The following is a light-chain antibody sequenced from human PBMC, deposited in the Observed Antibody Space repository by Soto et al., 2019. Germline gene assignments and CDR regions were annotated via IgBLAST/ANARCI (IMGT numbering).Light chain of an antibody. J-gene: IGKJ4*01. CDR2: WAS. CDR3: QNYYSTPLT. Sequence: DIVMTQSPDSLAVSLGERATINCKSSQSVLYSSNNKNYLAWYQQKPGQPPKLLIYWASNRESWVPDRFSGSGSGTDFTLSISILQAEEVAVYYFQNYYSTPLTFGGGTKVEIK. CDR1: QSVLYSSNNKNY. V-gene: IGKV4-1*01.